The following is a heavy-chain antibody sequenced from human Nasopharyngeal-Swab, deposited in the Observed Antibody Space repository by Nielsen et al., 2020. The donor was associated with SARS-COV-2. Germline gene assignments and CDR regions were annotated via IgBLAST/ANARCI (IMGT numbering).Heavy chain of an antibody. Sequence: GGSLRLSCEASGFIFNTYGMNWVRQAPGKGLEWISYISDDNTIFYADSVKGRFTISRDNAQNSLDLQMNSLRDEDTAVYYCARDLELLTNYYALDYWGQGTLVTVSS. CDR1: GFIFNTYG. CDR2: ISDDNTI. J-gene: IGHJ4*02. D-gene: IGHD3-9*01. V-gene: IGHV3-48*02. CDR3: ARDLELLTNYYALDY.